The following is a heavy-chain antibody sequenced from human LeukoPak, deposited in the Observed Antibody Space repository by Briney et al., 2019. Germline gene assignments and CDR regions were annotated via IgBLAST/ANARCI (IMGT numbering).Heavy chain of an antibody. V-gene: IGHV3-23*01. CDR2: IDDGGSHT. Sequence: GGSLRLSCTASGFTFSNYVMTWVRQAPGKGLDWVSAIDDGGSHTDYTDSVKGRFTISRDNSKNTLYLQMNSLRAEDTAIYYCAKVTGGDMITYGGLDYWGQGTLVTVSS. CDR3: AKVTGGDMITYGGLDY. CDR1: GFTFSNYV. D-gene: IGHD3-16*01. J-gene: IGHJ4*02.